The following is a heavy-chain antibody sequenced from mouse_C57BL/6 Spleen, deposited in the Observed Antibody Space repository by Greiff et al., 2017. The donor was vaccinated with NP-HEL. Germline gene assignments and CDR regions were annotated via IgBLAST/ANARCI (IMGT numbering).Heavy chain of an antibody. CDR2: IDPSDSYT. J-gene: IGHJ2*01. CDR1: GYTFTSYW. CDR3: ARGGRYYFDY. Sequence: QVQLQQPGAELVKPGASVKLSCKASGYTFTSYWMQWVKQRPGQGLEWIGEIDPSDSYTNYNQKFKGKATLTVDPSSSTAYMQLSSLTSEDSAVYYCARGGRYYFDYWGQGTTLTVSS. V-gene: IGHV1-50*01.